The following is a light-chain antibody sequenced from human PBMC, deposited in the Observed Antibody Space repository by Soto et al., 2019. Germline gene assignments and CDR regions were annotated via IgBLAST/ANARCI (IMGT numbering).Light chain of an antibody. CDR3: SSYAGSNKV. Sequence: QSALTQPPSASGSPGQSVTISCTGTSSDVGAYNYVSWYQQHPGKAPKLMIYEVNKRPSGVPDRFSGSKSGDTASLTVSGRQAEDEADYYCSSYAGSNKVFGGGTKLTVL. J-gene: IGLJ3*02. CDR1: SSDVGAYNY. V-gene: IGLV2-8*01. CDR2: EVN.